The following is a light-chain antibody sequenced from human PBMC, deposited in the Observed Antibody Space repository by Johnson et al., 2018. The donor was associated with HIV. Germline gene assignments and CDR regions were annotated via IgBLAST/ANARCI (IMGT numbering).Light chain of an antibody. CDR1: SSNIGNNY. CDR3: GTWDSSLSAFYV. Sequence: QSVLTQPPSVSAAPGQKVTISCSGSSSNIGNNYVSWYQHLPGTAPKLLIYDNNKRPSGIPDRFSGSKSVTSATLGITGLQTGDEADYYCGTWDSSLSAFYVFGTGTKVTVL. V-gene: IGLV1-51*01. CDR2: DNN. J-gene: IGLJ1*01.